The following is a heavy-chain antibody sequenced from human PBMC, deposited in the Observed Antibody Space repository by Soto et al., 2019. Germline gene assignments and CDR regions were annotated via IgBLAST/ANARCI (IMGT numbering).Heavy chain of an antibody. D-gene: IGHD3-9*01. J-gene: IGHJ4*01. CDR1: GYSFSSYW. CDR2: FYPGDSDA. Sequence: GESLKISCKGSGYSFSSYWIGWVRQVPGKGPEWMGFFYPGDSDARYSPSFQDQVTISADKSINTVYLQWNSLKASDTAMYYCARQPDYNILTGYLYYFDYWGQGTLVTVSS. V-gene: IGHV5-51*01. CDR3: ARQPDYNILTGYLYYFDY.